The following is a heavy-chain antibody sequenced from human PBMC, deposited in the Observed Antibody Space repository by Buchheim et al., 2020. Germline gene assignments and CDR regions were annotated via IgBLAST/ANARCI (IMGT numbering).Heavy chain of an antibody. CDR3: AKSPGITGTTGFWFDA. J-gene: IGHJ5*02. V-gene: IGHV3-23*01. Sequence: EVQLLESGGGLVQPGESLRVSCAASGFTFSSFAMSWVRQAPGKGLEWVSAIGNGGSTYYADSVKGRFTVSRANSKTTLYLQMNSLRAEDTAVYFCAKSPGITGTTGFWFDAWGQGTL. D-gene: IGHD1-7*01. CDR1: GFTFSSFA. CDR2: IGNGGST.